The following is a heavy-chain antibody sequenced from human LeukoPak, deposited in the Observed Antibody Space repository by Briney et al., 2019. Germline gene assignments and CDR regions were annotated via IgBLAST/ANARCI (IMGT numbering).Heavy chain of an antibody. D-gene: IGHD5-24*01. CDR3: ARDRDGYNQSFLDY. J-gene: IGHJ4*02. Sequence: KPSETLSLTCTVSGGSISSHYWSWIRQPPGKGLEWIGYIYYSGSTNYNPSLKSRVTMSVDTSKNQFSLKLSSVTAADTAVYYCARDRDGYNQSFLDYWGQGTLVTVSS. CDR2: IYYSGST. CDR1: GGSISSHY. V-gene: IGHV4-59*11.